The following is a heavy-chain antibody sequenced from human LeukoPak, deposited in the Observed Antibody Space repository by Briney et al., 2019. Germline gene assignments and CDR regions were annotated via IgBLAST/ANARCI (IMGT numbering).Heavy chain of an antibody. D-gene: IGHD2-2*02. V-gene: IGHV4-61*02. CDR3: ARDPGGPHTVKWDAFDI. Sequence: KPSETLSLTCTVSGGSISSGSYYWSWIRQPAGKGLEWIGRIYTSGSTNYNPSLKSRVTISVDTSKNQFSLKLSSVTAADTAVYYCARDPGGPHTVKWDAFDIWGQGTMVTVSS. J-gene: IGHJ3*02. CDR1: GGSISSGSYY. CDR2: IYTSGST.